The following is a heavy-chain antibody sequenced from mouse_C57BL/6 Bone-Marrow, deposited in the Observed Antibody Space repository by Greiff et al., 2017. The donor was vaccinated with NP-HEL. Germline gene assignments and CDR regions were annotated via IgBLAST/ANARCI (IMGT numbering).Heavy chain of an antibody. CDR3: FTTVVATDY. J-gene: IGHJ2*01. CDR2: IRLKSDNYAT. CDR1: GFTFSNYW. V-gene: IGHV6-3*01. D-gene: IGHD1-1*01. Sequence: EVQGVESGGGLVQPGGSMKLSCVASGFTFSNYWMNWVRQSPETGLEWVAQIRLKSDNYATHYAESVKGRFTISRDDSKSSVYLQMNNLRAEDTGIYYCFTTVVATDYWGQGTTLTVSS.